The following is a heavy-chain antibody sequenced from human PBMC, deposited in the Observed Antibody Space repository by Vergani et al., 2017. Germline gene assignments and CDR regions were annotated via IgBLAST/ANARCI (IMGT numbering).Heavy chain of an antibody. CDR2: INPNSGGT. Sequence: QVQLVQSGAEVQKPGASVKVSCKASGYTFTGYYMHWVRQAPGQGLEWMGWINPNSGGTNYAQKVQGRVTMTRDTSISTAYMELSRLRSDDMAVYYCARPYCSGGSCQPDIWGQGTMVTVSS. CDR1: GYTFTGYY. J-gene: IGHJ3*02. V-gene: IGHV1-2*02. CDR3: ARPYCSGGSCQPDI. D-gene: IGHD2-15*01.